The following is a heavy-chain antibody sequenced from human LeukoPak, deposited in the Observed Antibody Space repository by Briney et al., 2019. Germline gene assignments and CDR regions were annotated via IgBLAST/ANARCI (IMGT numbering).Heavy chain of an antibody. CDR3: AKTIFGARGWFDL. Sequence: SETLSLTCAVYGGSFSGYYWSWIRQPPGKGLEWIGEINHSGSTNYNPSLKSRVTISVDTSKNQFSLKLSSVTAADTAVYYCAKTIFGARGWFDLWGQGTLVTVSS. V-gene: IGHV4-34*01. J-gene: IGHJ5*02. CDR1: GGSFSGYY. CDR2: INHSGST. D-gene: IGHD3-3*01.